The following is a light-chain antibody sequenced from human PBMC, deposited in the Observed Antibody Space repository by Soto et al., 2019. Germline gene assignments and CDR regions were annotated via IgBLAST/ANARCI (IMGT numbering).Light chain of an antibody. Sequence: QSVLTQPASVSGSPGQSITISCTGTSSDVGGYNYVSWSQQHPGKAPKLMIYEVSHRPSGISNRFSGSKSGNTASLTISGLQAEDEADYYCSPYTTTNTYVFGTGTKVTVL. CDR3: SPYTTTNTYV. V-gene: IGLV2-14*01. J-gene: IGLJ1*01. CDR1: SSDVGGYNY. CDR2: EVS.